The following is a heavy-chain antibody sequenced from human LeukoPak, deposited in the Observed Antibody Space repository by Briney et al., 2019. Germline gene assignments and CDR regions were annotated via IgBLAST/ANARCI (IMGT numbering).Heavy chain of an antibody. CDR3: TRGYYDSSDFEYFHH. Sequence: ASVKVSCTASGGTFSSYAISWVRQAPGQGLEWMGGIIPIFGTANYAQKFQGRVTITADKSTSTAYMELRSLRSDDTAIYYCTRGYYDSSDFEYFHHWGQGTLVTVSS. CDR2: IIPIFGTA. V-gene: IGHV1-69*06. D-gene: IGHD3-22*01. CDR1: GGTFSSYA. J-gene: IGHJ1*01.